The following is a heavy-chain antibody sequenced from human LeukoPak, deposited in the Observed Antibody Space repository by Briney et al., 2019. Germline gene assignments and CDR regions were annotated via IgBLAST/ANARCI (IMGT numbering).Heavy chain of an antibody. D-gene: IGHD2-2*01. CDR3: AREWDIVVVPAALNWFDP. CDR2: IKQDGSEK. Sequence: GGSLRLSCAASGFTFSSYWMSWVRQAPGKGLEWVANIKQDGSEKYYVDSVKGRFTISRDNAKSSLYLQMNSLRAEDTAVYYCAREWDIVVVPAALNWFDPWGQGTLVTVSS. V-gene: IGHV3-7*01. J-gene: IGHJ5*02. CDR1: GFTFSSYW.